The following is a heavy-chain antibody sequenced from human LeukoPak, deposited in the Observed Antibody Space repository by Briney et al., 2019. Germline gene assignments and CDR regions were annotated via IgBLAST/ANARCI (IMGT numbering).Heavy chain of an antibody. CDR3: VRGAGYCSSTSCYFDY. J-gene: IGHJ4*02. V-gene: IGHV4-34*01. CDR2: INHSGST. Sequence: PPGKGXXXIGEINHSGSTNYNPSLKSRVTISVDTSKNQFSLKLSSVTAADTAVYYCVRGAGYCSSTSCYFDYWGQGTLVTVSS. D-gene: IGHD2-2*03.